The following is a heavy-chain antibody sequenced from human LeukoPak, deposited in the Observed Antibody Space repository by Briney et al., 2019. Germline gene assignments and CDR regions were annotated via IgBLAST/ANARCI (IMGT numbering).Heavy chain of an antibody. CDR1: GFTFSSYG. V-gene: IGHV3-23*01. D-gene: IGHD3-10*01. CDR3: AKDLFAMVREPFDP. Sequence: GGSLRLSCAASGFTFSSYGMSWVRQAPGKGLEWVSAISGSGGSTYYADPVKGRFTISRDNSKNTLYLQMNSLRAEDTAVYHCAKDLFAMVREPFDPWGQGTLVTVSS. CDR2: ISGSGGST. J-gene: IGHJ5*02.